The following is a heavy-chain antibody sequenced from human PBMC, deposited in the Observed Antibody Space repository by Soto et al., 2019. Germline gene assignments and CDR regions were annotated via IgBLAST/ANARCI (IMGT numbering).Heavy chain of an antibody. V-gene: IGHV4-59*12. CDR2: IYYSGSP. CDR3: ARLDV. J-gene: IGHJ6*02. Sequence: PSETLSLTCSVSGGSINNYYCSWIRQPPGKGLGWIGYIYYSGSPNYDPSLKSRVTISVDTSKNQFSLKLSSVTAADTAVYYCARLDVWCQGTTVTVSS. CDR1: GGSINNYY.